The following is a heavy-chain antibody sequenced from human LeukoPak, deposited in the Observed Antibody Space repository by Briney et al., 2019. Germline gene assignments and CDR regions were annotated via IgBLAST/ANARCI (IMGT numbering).Heavy chain of an antibody. CDR2: ISGSGDNT. V-gene: IGHV3-23*01. Sequence: GGSLRLSCAASGFTFSSYGMTWVRQAPGKGLEWVSEISGSGDNTYYADSVKGRFTMSRDNSKNTVYLQMNSLSAEDTAVYICAKRAIIGYGRHFDYWGQGTLDSVSS. CDR3: AKRAIIGYGRHFDY. J-gene: IGHJ4*02. CDR1: GFTFSSYG. D-gene: IGHD5-12*01.